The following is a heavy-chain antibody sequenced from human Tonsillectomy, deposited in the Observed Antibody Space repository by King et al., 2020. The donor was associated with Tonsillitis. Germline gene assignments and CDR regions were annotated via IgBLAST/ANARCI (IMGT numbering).Heavy chain of an antibody. CDR2: INPSGGIT. CDR1: GYTFTSYY. CDR3: ARWSTVTTGMMKY. V-gene: IGHV1-46*03. Sequence: QLVQSGAEVKKPGASVKVSCKASGYTFTSYYMHWVRQAPGQGLEWMGIINPSGGITNYAQKFQGRVTMTGDTSTSTVYMEQSSLTSRDTAVYYCARWSTVTTGMMKYWRQGTLHTVSS. D-gene: IGHD4-11*01. J-gene: IGHJ4*02.